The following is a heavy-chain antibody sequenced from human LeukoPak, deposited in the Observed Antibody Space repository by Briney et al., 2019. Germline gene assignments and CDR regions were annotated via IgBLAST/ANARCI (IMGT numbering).Heavy chain of an antibody. V-gene: IGHV3-7*03. CDR3: ARRGVQPADY. Sequence: GGSLRLSCTASGFTFRSYWMSWVRQAPGKGLEWVANIKQDGSEKYYVDSVKGRFTISRDNAKNSLYLQMNSLRAEDTAVYYCARRGVQPADYWGQGTLVTVSS. CDR2: IKQDGSEK. CDR1: GFTFRSYW. J-gene: IGHJ4*02.